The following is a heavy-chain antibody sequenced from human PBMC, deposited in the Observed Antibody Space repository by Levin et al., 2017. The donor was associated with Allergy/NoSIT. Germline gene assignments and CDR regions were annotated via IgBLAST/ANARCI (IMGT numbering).Heavy chain of an antibody. CDR1: GFTFSTYA. J-gene: IGHJ3*02. CDR3: AKVRSGWVVGAFDI. CDR2: IGGDGVST. V-gene: IGHV3-23*01. D-gene: IGHD6-19*01. Sequence: GGSLRLSCAASGFTFSTYAMTWVRQAPGKGLEWVSAIGGDGVSTYYAGSVKGRFTISRDNSKNMLYLQMNSLRADDTAVYYCAKVRSGWVVGAFDIWGQGTMVTVSS.